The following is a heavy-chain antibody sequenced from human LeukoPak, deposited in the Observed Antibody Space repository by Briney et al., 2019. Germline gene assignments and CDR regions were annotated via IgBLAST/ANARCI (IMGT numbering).Heavy chain of an antibody. Sequence: ASVKVSFKASGYTFTSYGMSWVRPARGQGVEWMGCISHYNGNTNDAQKLQGRVNMTTDTSTSTAYMELRSLRSDDTAVYYCASNLTVFRTATPGYWGQGTLVTVSS. CDR3: ASNLTVFRTATPGY. CDR1: GYTFTSYG. V-gene: IGHV1-18*01. D-gene: IGHD4-17*01. CDR2: ISHYNGNT. J-gene: IGHJ4*02.